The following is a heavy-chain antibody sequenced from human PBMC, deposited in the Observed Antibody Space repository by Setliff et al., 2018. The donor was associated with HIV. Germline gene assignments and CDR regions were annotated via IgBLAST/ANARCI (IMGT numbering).Heavy chain of an antibody. D-gene: IGHD1-26*01. J-gene: IGHJ5*02. CDR1: GGTFSSYA. CDR2: IIPIFGTA. Sequence: GASVKVSCKASGGTFSSYAISWVRQAPGQGLEWMGGIIPIFGTANYAQKFQGRVTITTDESTSTAYMELSSLRAEDTAVYYCARAGRRGREQGSKGFDPWGQGTLVTVSS. V-gene: IGHV1-69*05. CDR3: ARAGRRGREQGSKGFDP.